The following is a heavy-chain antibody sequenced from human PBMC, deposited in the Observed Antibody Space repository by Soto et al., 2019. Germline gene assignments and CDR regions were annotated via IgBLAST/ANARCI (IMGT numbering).Heavy chain of an antibody. CDR3: AKVSYYDNRGYFDF. CDR1: GFTFSYSA. V-gene: IGHV3-23*01. Sequence: EVQLLESGGDLVQPGGSLRLSCAASGFTFSYSAMNWVRQAPGKGLEWVSTISDTGDGTYYADSVKGRLTISRDNSKNTVYLQMNSLRAEDTAEYYCAKVSYYDNRGYFDFWGQGTLVTVSS. CDR2: ISDTGDGT. J-gene: IGHJ4*02. D-gene: IGHD3-22*01.